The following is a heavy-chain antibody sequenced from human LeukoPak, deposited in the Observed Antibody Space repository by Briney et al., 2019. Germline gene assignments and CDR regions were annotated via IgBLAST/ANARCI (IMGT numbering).Heavy chain of an antibody. CDR1: GGSMSSSTYY. CDR3: AELGITMIGGV. D-gene: IGHD3-10*02. Sequence: SETLSLTCTVSGGSMSSSTYYWGWIRQPPGKGLEWIGSIYYIGTTYYNPSLRSRVLISVDTSKNQFSLKLSSVTAADTAVYYCAELGITMIGGVWGKGTTVTISS. V-gene: IGHV4-39*01. J-gene: IGHJ6*04. CDR2: IYYIGTT.